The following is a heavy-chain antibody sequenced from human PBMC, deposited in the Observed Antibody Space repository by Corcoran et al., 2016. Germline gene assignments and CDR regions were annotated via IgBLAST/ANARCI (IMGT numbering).Heavy chain of an antibody. CDR3: AREVYCSGGSCYPGLNWFDP. J-gene: IGHJ5*02. Sequence: QVQLQESGPGLVKPSETLSLTCTVSGGSISSYYWSWIRQPPGKGLEWIGYIYYSGSTNYNPSLKSRVTISVDTSKNQFSLKLSSVTAADTAVYYCAREVYCSGGSCYPGLNWFDPWGQGTLVTVSS. V-gene: IGHV4-59*01. CDR1: GGSISSYY. CDR2: IYYSGST. D-gene: IGHD2-15*01.